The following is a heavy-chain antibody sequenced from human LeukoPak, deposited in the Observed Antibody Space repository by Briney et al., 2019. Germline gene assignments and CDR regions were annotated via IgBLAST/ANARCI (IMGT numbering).Heavy chain of an antibody. D-gene: IGHD3-22*01. J-gene: IGHJ4*02. CDR1: GYTFTGYY. V-gene: IGHV1-24*01. CDR3: ATGESSGYYPDY. Sequence: ASVKVSCKAAGYTFTGYYMHWVRQAPGKGLEWRGGFDPEDGETLYAQKFQGRVTMPEDTSTDTAYMELSSLRSEDTAVYYCATGESSGYYPDYWGQGTLVTVSS. CDR2: FDPEDGET.